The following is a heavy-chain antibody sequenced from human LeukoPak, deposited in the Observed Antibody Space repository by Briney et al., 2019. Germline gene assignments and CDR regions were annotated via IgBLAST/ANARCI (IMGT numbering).Heavy chain of an antibody. CDR2: ISDTVTS. D-gene: IGHD1-1*01. V-gene: IGHV4-59*01. CDR3: ARVGDWNDLVY. CDR1: GGSISTYY. J-gene: IGHJ4*02. Sequence: PSESLSLTWTVSGGSISTYYWSWVRQPPGKGLEWIGYISDTVTSNYNPSLKGRVTISVDTSKNQFSLKLSSVTAADTAVYYCARVGDWNDLVYWGQGTLVTVSS.